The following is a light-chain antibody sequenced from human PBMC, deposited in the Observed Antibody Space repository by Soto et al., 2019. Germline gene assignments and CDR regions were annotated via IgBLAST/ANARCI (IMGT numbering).Light chain of an antibody. CDR2: GAS. CDR3: QQYHDWVT. CDR1: QSVSSN. Sequence: ETVMTQSPGTLSVSPGESATLSCGTSQSVSSNLAWYQQKPGQAPRLLIYGASTRATGIPARFGGSGSGTEFTLTISYLRPEDSAVYFCQQYHDWVTFGGGTRVEI. V-gene: IGKV3D-15*01. J-gene: IGKJ4*01.